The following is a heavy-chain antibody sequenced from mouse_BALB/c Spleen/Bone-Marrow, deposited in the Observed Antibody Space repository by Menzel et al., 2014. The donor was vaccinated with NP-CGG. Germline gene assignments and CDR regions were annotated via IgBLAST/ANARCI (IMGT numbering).Heavy chain of an antibody. V-gene: IGHV14-3*02. J-gene: IGHJ4*01. CDR2: IDPANGNT. D-gene: IGHD4-1*01. Sequence: QLKKTGAKLMKTAASVKLSCTASDFNIKDTYMHWVKQRPEQGLEWIGRIDPANGNTKYDPKFQGKATITADTSSNTAYLQLSSLTSEDTAVYYCARWEYYAMDYFDDTASTTVSS. CDR3: ARWEYYAMDY. CDR1: DFNIKDTY.